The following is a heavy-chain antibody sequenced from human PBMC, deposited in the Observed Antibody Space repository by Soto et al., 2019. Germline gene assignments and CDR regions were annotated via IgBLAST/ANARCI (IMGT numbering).Heavy chain of an antibody. CDR2: IKSKTDGGTT. J-gene: IGHJ5*02. CDR1: GFTFSNAW. Sequence: GGSLRLSVAASGFTFSNAWIRWVGQAPGKGLAWVGRIKSKTDGGTTDYAAPVKGRFTISRDDSKNTLYLQMNSLKTEDTAVYYCTTDQTYYDILTGYYRVLFDPWGQGTLVTVSS. V-gene: IGHV3-15*01. D-gene: IGHD3-9*01. CDR3: TTDQTYYDILTGYYRVLFDP.